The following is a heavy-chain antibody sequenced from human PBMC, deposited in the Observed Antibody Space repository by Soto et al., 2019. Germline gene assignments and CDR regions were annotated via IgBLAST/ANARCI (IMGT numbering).Heavy chain of an antibody. Sequence: GGSLRLSCAASGFTFRSFTMNWVRHAPGKGLEWVSTISSNSAYIYYTDALRGRFTISRDNAKNSLHLQMNSLRAEDTAVYYCTRDASRDSSARGWFDPWGPGTLVTVSS. CDR2: ISSNSAYI. CDR3: TRDASRDSSARGWFDP. CDR1: GFTFRSFT. V-gene: IGHV3-21*01. J-gene: IGHJ5*02. D-gene: IGHD6-13*01.